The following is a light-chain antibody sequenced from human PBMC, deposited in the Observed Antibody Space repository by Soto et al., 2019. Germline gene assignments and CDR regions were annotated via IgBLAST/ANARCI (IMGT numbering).Light chain of an antibody. V-gene: IGKV1-5*03. CDR1: QSISSW. CDR3: QHYNSYST. CDR2: KAS. Sequence: DIQMTQSPSTLSASVGDRVTITCRASQSISSWLAWYQQKPGKAPKLLIYKASSLESGGPSRFSGSGSGTDFTLTISSLQPDDFATYYCQHYNSYSTFGQGTKVEIK. J-gene: IGKJ1*01.